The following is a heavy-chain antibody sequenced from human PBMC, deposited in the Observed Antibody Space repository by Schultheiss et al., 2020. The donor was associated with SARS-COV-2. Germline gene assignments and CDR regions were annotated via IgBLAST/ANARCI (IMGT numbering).Heavy chain of an antibody. V-gene: IGHV3-66*02. CDR1: GFTFSSYA. CDR3: ARATDWFDL. Sequence: GGSLRLSCAASGFTFSSYAMNWVRQAPGKGLEWVSVIYSPTSIYYADFVKGRFTISRDRSKNTLFLQMNSLKSEDTAVYYCARATDWFDLWGQGTLVTVSS. CDR2: IYSPTSI. J-gene: IGHJ5*02.